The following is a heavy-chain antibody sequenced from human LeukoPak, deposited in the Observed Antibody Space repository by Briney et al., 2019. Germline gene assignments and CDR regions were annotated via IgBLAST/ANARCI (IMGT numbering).Heavy chain of an antibody. CDR2: IFYSGIT. D-gene: IGHD2/OR15-2a*01. J-gene: IGHJ4*02. V-gene: IGHV4-39*01. CDR1: GGSISGTLYY. CDR3: ARIIVVTSTDYFDS. Sequence: SETLSLTCTVSGGSISGTLYYWGWIRQPPGKGLEWIGSIFYSGITYYNPSLQSRVTISVDASKSQFSLHLSSVTAADTALYYCARIIVVTSTDYFDSWGQGTLVTVSS.